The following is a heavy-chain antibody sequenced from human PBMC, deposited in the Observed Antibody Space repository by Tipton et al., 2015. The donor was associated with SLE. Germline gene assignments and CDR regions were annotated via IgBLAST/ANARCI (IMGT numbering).Heavy chain of an antibody. Sequence: QSGPEVKKPGASVRISCTAYGYTFRNFGISWVRQAPGQGLEWMGWISGYYGDTKYAQKLQGRVTMTTDTSTNTAYMELRSLRSDDTAVYYCALERWLQVLDSWGQGTLVTVSS. D-gene: IGHD5-24*01. CDR3: ALERWLQVLDS. CDR2: ISGYYGDT. V-gene: IGHV1-18*01. CDR1: GYTFRNFG. J-gene: IGHJ4*02.